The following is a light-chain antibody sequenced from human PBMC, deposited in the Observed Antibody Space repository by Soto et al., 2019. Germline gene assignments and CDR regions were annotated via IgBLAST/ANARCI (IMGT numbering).Light chain of an antibody. Sequence: EIVLTQPPGTLSLSPGDRATLSCRASQSVSSSYLAWYQQKPGQAPRLLIYDASSRATGIPDRFSGSGSGTDFTLTISRLEPEDFAVYYCQQYVSSLWTFGQGTKVDIK. CDR2: DAS. J-gene: IGKJ1*01. CDR1: QSVSSSY. CDR3: QQYVSSLWT. V-gene: IGKV3-20*01.